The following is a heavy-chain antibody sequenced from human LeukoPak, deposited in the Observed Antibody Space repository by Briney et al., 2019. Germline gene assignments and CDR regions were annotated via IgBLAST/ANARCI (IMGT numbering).Heavy chain of an antibody. V-gene: IGHV3-74*01. Sequence: GGSLRLSCAASGFTFSDYYMSWIRQAPGKGLVWVSRIDLAGEYTTYADSVKGRFTISRDNAKNTLYLQMNSLRAEDTAVYYCASGNSHAFDIWGQGTMVTVSS. CDR1: GFTFSDYY. CDR2: IDLAGEYT. J-gene: IGHJ3*02. CDR3: ASGNSHAFDI.